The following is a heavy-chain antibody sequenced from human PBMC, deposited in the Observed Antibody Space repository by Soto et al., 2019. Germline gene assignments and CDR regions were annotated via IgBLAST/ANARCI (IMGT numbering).Heavy chain of an antibody. Sequence: SGPTLVNPTQTLTLTCTFSGFSLSTSGMCVSWIRQPPGKALEWLALIDWDDDKYYSTSLKTRLTISKGTSKNQVVLTMTNMDPVDTATYYCAWVTMVRGVIMNFDYWGQGTLVTVSS. D-gene: IGHD3-10*01. CDR3: AWVTMVRGVIMNFDY. CDR2: IDWDDDK. J-gene: IGHJ4*02. V-gene: IGHV2-70*01. CDR1: GFSLSTSGMC.